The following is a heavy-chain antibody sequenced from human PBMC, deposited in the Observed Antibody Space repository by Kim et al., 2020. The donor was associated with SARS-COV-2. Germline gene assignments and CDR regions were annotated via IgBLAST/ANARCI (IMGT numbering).Heavy chain of an antibody. D-gene: IGHD3-22*01. CDR2: IWYDGSNK. Sequence: GGSLRLSCAASGFTFSSYGMHWVRQAPGKGLEWVAVIWYDGSNKYYADSVKGRFTISRDNSKNTLYLQMNSLRAEDTAVYYCARASYYYDSSGYYYERYFDYWGQGTLVTVSS. CDR3: ARASYYYDSSGYYYERYFDY. CDR1: GFTFSSYG. V-gene: IGHV3-33*01. J-gene: IGHJ4*02.